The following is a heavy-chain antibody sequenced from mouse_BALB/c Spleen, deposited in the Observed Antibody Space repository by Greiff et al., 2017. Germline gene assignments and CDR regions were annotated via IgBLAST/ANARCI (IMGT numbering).Heavy chain of an antibody. V-gene: IGHV5-6-5*01. Sequence: EVQLQQSGGGLVKPGGSLKLSCAASGFTFSSYAMSWVRQTPEKRLEWVASISSGGSTYYPDSVKGRFTISRDNARNILYLQMSSLRSEDTAMYYCARGGDYRYDELAYWGQGTMVTVSA. CDR3: ARGGDYRYDELAY. CDR1: GFTFSSYA. D-gene: IGHD2-14*01. CDR2: ISSGGST. J-gene: IGHJ3*01.